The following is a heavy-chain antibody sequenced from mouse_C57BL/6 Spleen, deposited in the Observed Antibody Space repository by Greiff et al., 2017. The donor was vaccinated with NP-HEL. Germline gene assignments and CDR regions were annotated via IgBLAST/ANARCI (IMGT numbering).Heavy chain of an antibody. Sequence: VQLQQSGAELMKPGASVKLSCKATGYTFTGYWIEWVKQRPGHGLEWIGEILPGSGSTKYNVKFKGKATFTADTSSNTAYMQLSSLTTEDSAIYYCARFYYGSSYYAMDYWGQGTSVTVSS. J-gene: IGHJ4*01. D-gene: IGHD1-1*01. CDR3: ARFYYGSSYYAMDY. V-gene: IGHV1-9*01. CDR1: GYTFTGYW. CDR2: ILPGSGST.